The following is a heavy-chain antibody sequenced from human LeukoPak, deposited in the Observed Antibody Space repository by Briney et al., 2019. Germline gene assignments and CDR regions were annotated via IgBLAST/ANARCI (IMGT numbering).Heavy chain of an antibody. V-gene: IGHV4-30-2*01. Sequence: SETLSLTCTVSGGSISSGGYYWSWIRQPPGKGLEWIGYIYHSGSTYYNPSLKSRVTISVDRSKNQFSLKLSSVTAADTAVYYCARAGGSGSPPSEGPVYYYYGMDVWGQGTTVTVSS. J-gene: IGHJ6*02. CDR1: GGSISSGGYY. D-gene: IGHD3-10*01. CDR2: IYHSGST. CDR3: ARAGGSGSPPSEGPVYYYYGMDV.